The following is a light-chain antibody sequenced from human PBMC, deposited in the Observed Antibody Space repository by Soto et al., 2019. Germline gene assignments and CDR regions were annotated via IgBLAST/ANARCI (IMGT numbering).Light chain of an antibody. CDR2: DAS. Sequence: EIVLTQSPGALSLSPGERATLSCRASQTIINNFLAWYQQKPGQAPRLLIDDASRRATGIPDRFSGSGSGTDFTLTISRLEPEDSAVYYCQQCATSPLTFGQGTRVEIK. J-gene: IGKJ1*01. CDR1: QTIINNF. V-gene: IGKV3-20*01. CDR3: QQCATSPLT.